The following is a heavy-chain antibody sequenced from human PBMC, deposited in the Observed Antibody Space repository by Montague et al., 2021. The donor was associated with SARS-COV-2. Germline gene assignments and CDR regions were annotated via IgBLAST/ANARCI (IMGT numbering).Heavy chain of an antibody. Sequence: SETLSLTCAVHGTSFSGYYWNWIRQPPGKGLEWIGEINHGGSTKHSPSLKSRLTISAGTSKNQFSLKLTSVAAADTAVYYCARLRDGVVPSPILGVGPYYSYYYMDVWGRGTTVTVSS. D-gene: IGHD3-10*01. CDR1: GTSFSGYY. CDR2: INHGGST. CDR3: ARLRDGVVPSPILGVGPYYSYYYMDV. V-gene: IGHV4-34*01. J-gene: IGHJ6*03.